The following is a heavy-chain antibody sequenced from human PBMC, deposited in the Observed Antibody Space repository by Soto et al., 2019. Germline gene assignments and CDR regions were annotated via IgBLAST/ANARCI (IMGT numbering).Heavy chain of an antibody. J-gene: IGHJ4*02. CDR3: AIGRYYDSRGYYGY. Sequence: PSETLSLTCTVSGGSISSGDYYWSWIRQPPGKGLEWIGYIYYSGSTYYNPSLKSRVTISVDTSKNQFSLKLGSVAAADTAVYYCAIGRYYDSRGYYGYWGQGTLVPVSS. D-gene: IGHD3-22*01. CDR1: GGSISSGDYY. V-gene: IGHV4-30-4*01. CDR2: IYYSGST.